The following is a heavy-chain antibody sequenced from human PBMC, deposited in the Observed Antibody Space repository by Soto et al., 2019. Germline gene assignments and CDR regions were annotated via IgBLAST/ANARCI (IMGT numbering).Heavy chain of an antibody. CDR3: GKFFEHSSSSFVN. CDR1: GLTLSRNA. Sequence: TGGSLRLSCAASGLTLSRNAMSWVGPAPGKGPEWFSAISGSGGSTDYAEAVNGRFTISRDNFRDTLDLQMNSLRPENKAVSYSGKFFEHSSSSFVNGCQEALV. D-gene: IGHD6-6*01. CDR2: ISGSGGST. V-gene: IGHV3-23*01. J-gene: IGHJ4*02.